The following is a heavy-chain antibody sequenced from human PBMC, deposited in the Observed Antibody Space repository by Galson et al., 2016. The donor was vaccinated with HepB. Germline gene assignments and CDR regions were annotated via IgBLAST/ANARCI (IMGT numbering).Heavy chain of an antibody. V-gene: IGHV3-7*03. CDR3: GAFTPKYDTRGLAHGY. CDR2: IKQEGSEK. J-gene: IGHJ4*02. D-gene: IGHD3-22*01. Sequence: SLRLSCAGSGFIFSSYWMSWVRQAPGKGLEWVANIKQEGSEKFYVDSLKGRLTISRDNAKNSLYLQMNSLRAEDTAVYYCGAFTPKYDTRGLAHGYWGQGTLVSVSS. CDR1: GFIFSSYW.